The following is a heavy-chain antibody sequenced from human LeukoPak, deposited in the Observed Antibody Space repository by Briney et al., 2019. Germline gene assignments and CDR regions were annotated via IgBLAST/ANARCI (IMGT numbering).Heavy chain of an antibody. J-gene: IGHJ5*02. Sequence: ASVKVSCKASGYTSTSYDIIWVRQATGQGLEWMGWMNPNSGNTGYAQKFQGRVTMTRNTSISTAYMELSSLRSEDTAVYYCASERVGATSSLTSTLHWFDPWGQGTLVTVSS. D-gene: IGHD1-26*01. CDR1: GYTSTSYD. CDR3: ASERVGATSSLTSTLHWFDP. CDR2: MNPNSGNT. V-gene: IGHV1-8*01.